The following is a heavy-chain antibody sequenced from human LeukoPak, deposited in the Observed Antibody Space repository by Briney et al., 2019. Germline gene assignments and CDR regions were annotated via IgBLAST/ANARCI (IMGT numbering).Heavy chain of an antibody. D-gene: IGHD3-3*01. V-gene: IGHV1-69*04. J-gene: IGHJ6*02. CDR3: ARDSGFTIFGVVNYYGMDV. CDR2: IIPILGIA. Sequence: ASVKVSCKASGGTFSSYAISWVRQAPGQGLEWMGRIIPILGIANYAQKFQGRVTITADKSTSTAYMELSSLRSEDTAVYYCARDSGFTIFGVVNYYGMDVWGQGTTVTASS. CDR1: GGTFSSYA.